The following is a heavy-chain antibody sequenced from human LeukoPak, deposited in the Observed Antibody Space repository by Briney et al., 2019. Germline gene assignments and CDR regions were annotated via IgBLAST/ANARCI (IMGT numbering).Heavy chain of an antibody. J-gene: IGHJ4*02. V-gene: IGHV3-7*01. CDR3: ARWTREYYDTSGYSY. Sequence: GGSLRLSCAASGFTFSSYEMNWVRQAPGKGLEWVANIKQDGSEKCYVDSVKGRFTISRDNAKNSLYLQMNTLRAEDTAVYYCARWTREYYDTSGYSYWGRGTLVTVSS. CDR1: GFTFSSYE. CDR2: IKQDGSEK. D-gene: IGHD3-22*01.